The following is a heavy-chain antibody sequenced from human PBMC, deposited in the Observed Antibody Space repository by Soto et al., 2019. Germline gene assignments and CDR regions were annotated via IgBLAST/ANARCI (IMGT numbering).Heavy chain of an antibody. CDR1: GFTFSSYA. Sequence: EVQLLESGGGLVQPGGSLRLSCAASGFTFSSYAMSWVRQAPGKGLEWVSAISGSGGSTYYADSVKGRFTISRDNSKNTLDLQMNSLRAEDTAVYYCAGYSSSSTGAFDIWGQGTMVTVSS. V-gene: IGHV3-23*01. D-gene: IGHD6-13*01. J-gene: IGHJ3*02. CDR2: ISGSGGST. CDR3: AGYSSSSTGAFDI.